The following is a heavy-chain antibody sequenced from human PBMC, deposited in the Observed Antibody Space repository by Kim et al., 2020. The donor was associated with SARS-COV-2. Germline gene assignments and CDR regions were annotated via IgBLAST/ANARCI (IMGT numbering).Heavy chain of an antibody. CDR1: GGSFSGYY. D-gene: IGHD3-22*01. Sequence: SETLSLTCAVYGGSFSGYYWSWIRQPPGKGLEWIEEINHSGSTNYNPSLKSRVTISVDTSKNQFSLKLSSVTAADTAVYYCARLGDSSGYYSLDYWGQGT. CDR3: ARLGDSSGYYSLDY. CDR2: INHSGST. V-gene: IGHV4-34*01. J-gene: IGHJ4*02.